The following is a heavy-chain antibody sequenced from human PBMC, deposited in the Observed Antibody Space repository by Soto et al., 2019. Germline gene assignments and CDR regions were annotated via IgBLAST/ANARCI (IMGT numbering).Heavy chain of an antibody. CDR1: GYTFTTYY. J-gene: IGHJ3*02. Sequence: QVQLVQSGAEVKKPGASVKVSCKASGYTFTTYYMHWIRQAPGQGLEWMGIIDPRAGSTSHAQKFQGRVTMTRDTSTSTGYMDLRSLRSEDTAVYYCARAGYYDSSGYDGFDIWGQGTMVTVSS. D-gene: IGHD3-22*01. CDR3: ARAGYYDSSGYDGFDI. CDR2: IDPRAGST. V-gene: IGHV1-46*01.